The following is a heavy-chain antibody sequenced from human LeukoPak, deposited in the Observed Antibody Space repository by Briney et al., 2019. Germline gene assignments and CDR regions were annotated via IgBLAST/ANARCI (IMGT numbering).Heavy chain of an antibody. D-gene: IGHD3-10*01. CDR2: IYHSGST. CDR1: GGSISSSNW. Sequence: SETLSLTCAVSGGSISSSNWWSWVRQPPGKGLGWIGEIYHSGSTNYNPSLKSRVTISVDKSKNQFSLKLSSVTAADTAVYYCARLGSGSRYYYFDYWGQGTLVTVSS. J-gene: IGHJ4*02. CDR3: ARLGSGSRYYYFDY. V-gene: IGHV4-4*02.